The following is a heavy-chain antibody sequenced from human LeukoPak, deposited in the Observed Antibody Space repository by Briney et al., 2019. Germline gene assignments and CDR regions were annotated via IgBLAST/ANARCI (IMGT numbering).Heavy chain of an antibody. J-gene: IGHJ4*02. CDR1: DGSITSDTYY. V-gene: IGHV4-39*07. CDR2: IYYNGNT. Sequence: SETLSLTCIVSDGSITSDTYYWGWLRQPPGKGLEWIANIYYNGNTYYNPSLRSRVTVSVDTSKNQFSLKVNSVTAADTAVYYCARTNSWYRFFDYWGQGALITVSS. CDR3: ARTNSWYRFFDY. D-gene: IGHD6-13*01.